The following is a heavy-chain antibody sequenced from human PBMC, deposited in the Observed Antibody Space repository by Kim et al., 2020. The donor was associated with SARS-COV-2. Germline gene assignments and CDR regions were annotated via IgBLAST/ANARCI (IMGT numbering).Heavy chain of an antibody. J-gene: IGHJ5*02. D-gene: IGHD3-10*01. Sequence: RVTISVDTSKNQFSLKLSSVTAADTAVYYCARETRYYGSGSYFPNNWFDPWGQGTLVTVSS. V-gene: IGHV4-31*02. CDR3: ARETRYYGSGSYFPNNWFDP.